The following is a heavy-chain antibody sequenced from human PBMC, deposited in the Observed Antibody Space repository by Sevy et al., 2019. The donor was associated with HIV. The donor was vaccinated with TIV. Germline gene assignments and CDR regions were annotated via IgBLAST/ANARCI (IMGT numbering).Heavy chain of an antibody. CDR3: ATAREYYSDSSGYLDY. CDR2: FDPEDGET. D-gene: IGHD3-22*01. Sequence: ASGKVSCKVSGYTLTEVSMHWVRHCPGKGLEWMGRFDPEDGETIYAQKFQGRITMTEDTSTDTAYMELRSLRSEDTAVYHCATAREYYSDSSGYLDYWGQGTLVTVSS. J-gene: IGHJ4*02. V-gene: IGHV1-24*01. CDR1: GYTLTEVS.